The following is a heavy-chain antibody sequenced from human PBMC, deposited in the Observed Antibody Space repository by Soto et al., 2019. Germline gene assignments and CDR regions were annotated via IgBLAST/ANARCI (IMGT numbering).Heavy chain of an antibody. CDR1: GYSFTGYY. CDR2: INADSGAT. CDR3: ARGDYGTGGYPFPYFDY. J-gene: IGHJ4*02. Sequence: HEHLVQSGAEVKRPGASLKVSCKASGYSFTGYYIHWVRQAPGQGLEWMGWINADSGATNYAQNFQGRVTLTSDTSISTASMDLTSLTPDDTAVYYCARGDYGTGGYPFPYFDYWGQGTLIIVSS. D-gene: IGHD2-8*02. V-gene: IGHV1-2*02.